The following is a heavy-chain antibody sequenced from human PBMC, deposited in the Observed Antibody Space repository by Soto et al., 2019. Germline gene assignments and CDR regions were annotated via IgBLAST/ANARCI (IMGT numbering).Heavy chain of an antibody. D-gene: IGHD2-2*02. J-gene: IGHJ6*02. CDR1: GFTFSSYA. Sequence: QVQLVESGGGVVQPGRSLRLSCAASGFTFSSYAMHWVRQAPGKGLEWVAVISYDGSNKYYADSVKGRFTISRDNSKNPLYLKMNSLRAEDTAVYYCARDSYHPQLIYVFDGMDVWGQGTTVTVSS. CDR3: ARDSYHPQLIYVFDGMDV. CDR2: ISYDGSNK. V-gene: IGHV3-30*14.